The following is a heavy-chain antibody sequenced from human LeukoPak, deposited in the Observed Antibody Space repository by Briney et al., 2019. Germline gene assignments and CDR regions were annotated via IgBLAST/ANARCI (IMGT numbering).Heavy chain of an antibody. CDR1: GFIFSSYG. V-gene: IGHV3-30*02. J-gene: IGHJ3*02. CDR2: TRYDGSNK. D-gene: IGHD2-2*01. CDR3: ARDTFRYCSSTSCREGAFDI. Sequence: PGGSLRLSCAASGFIFSSYGMHWVRQAPGKGLEWAAFTRYDGSNKYYADSVKGRFTISRDNAKNSLYLQMNSLRAEDTAVYYCARDTFRYCSSTSCREGAFDIWGQGTMATVSS.